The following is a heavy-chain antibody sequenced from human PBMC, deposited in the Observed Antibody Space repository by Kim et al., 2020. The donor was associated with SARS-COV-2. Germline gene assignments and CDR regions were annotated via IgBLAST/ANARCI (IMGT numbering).Heavy chain of an antibody. CDR2: IYYSGST. CDR1: GGSISSSSYY. D-gene: IGHD2-2*01. Sequence: SETLSLTCTVSGGSISSSSYYWGWIRQPPGKGLEWIGSIYYSGSTYYNPSLKSRVTISVDTAKNQFSLKLSSVTAADTAVYYCAVSTSYRSDWGQGTLVTVSS. CDR3: AVSTSYRSD. V-gene: IGHV4-39*01. J-gene: IGHJ4*02.